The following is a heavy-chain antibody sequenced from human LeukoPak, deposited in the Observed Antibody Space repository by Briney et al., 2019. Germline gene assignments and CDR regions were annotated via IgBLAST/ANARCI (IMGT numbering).Heavy chain of an antibody. CDR2: IYSGDTT. V-gene: IGHV3-53*01. D-gene: IGHD2-21*02. CDR1: GFTVSSNY. Sequence: GGSLRLSCAASGFTVSSNYMSWVRQAPGKGLEWVSVIYSGDTTYYADSVKGRFTISRDNSKNTLYLQMNSLRAEDTAVYYCARGMRRVTRPFDHWGQGTQVTVSS. J-gene: IGHJ4*02. CDR3: ARGMRRVTRPFDH.